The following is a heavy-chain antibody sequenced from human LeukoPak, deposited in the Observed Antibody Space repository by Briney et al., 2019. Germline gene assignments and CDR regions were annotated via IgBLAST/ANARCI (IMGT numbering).Heavy chain of an antibody. CDR2: ISAYNGNT. CDR3: ALGADSSGYLPPPFDY. CDR1: GYTFTSYG. D-gene: IGHD3-22*01. V-gene: IGHV1-18*01. Sequence: ASVKVSCKASGYTFTSYGISWVRQAPGQGLEWMGWISAYNGNTNYAQKFQGRVTITADKSTSTAYMELSSLRSEDTAVYYCALGADSSGYLPPPFDYWGQGTLVTVSS. J-gene: IGHJ4*02.